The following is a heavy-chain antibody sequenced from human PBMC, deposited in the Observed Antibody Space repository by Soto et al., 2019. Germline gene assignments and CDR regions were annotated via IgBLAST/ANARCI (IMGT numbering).Heavy chain of an antibody. J-gene: IGHJ3*02. CDR2: IVVGGGNT. V-gene: IGHV1-58*01. Sequence: SVKVSCKASGFTFTTSAVQWVRQAPGQPLEWIGWIVVGGGNTNYAQELQERLTITRDMSTNTAYMELSSLRSEDTAVYYCAAELYSSGTCCWFAIWGQGTLVTVS. D-gene: IGHD2-2*01. CDR3: AAELYSSGTCCWFAI. CDR1: GFTFTTSA.